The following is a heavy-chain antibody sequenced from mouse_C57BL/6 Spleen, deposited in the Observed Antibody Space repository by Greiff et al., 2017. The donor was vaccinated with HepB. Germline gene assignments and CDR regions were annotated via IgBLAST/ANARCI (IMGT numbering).Heavy chain of an antibody. CDR1: GFTFSDYG. Sequence: EVKLLESGGGLVKPGGSLKLSCAASGFTFSDYGMHWVRQAPEKGLEWVAYISSGSSTTDYADTVKGRFTISRDNAKNPLFLQMTSLRSEDTAMYDCARRGSYGSFYAMDYWGQGTSVTVSS. J-gene: IGHJ4*01. CDR2: ISSGSSTT. CDR3: ARRGSYGSFYAMDY. D-gene: IGHD1-1*01. V-gene: IGHV5-17*01.